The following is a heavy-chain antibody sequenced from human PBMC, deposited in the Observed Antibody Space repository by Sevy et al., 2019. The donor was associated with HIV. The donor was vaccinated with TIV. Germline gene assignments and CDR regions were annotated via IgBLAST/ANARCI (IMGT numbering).Heavy chain of an antibody. CDR1: GFTFDDYA. V-gene: IGHV3-9*01. CDR2: ISCISGSI. Sequence: GGSLRLSCAASGFTFDDYAMHWVRQAPGKGLEWVAGISCISGSIGYADSVKGRFTISRNNAKNSLYLQMNNLRAEDTDLYYCAKGTKRSYGSGTPSDAFDIWGQGTMVTVSS. CDR3: AKGTKRSYGSGTPSDAFDI. D-gene: IGHD3-10*01. J-gene: IGHJ3*02.